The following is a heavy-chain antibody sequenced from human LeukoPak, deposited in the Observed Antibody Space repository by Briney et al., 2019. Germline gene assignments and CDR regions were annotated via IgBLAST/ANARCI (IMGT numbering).Heavy chain of an antibody. J-gene: IGHJ4*02. D-gene: IGHD6-6*01. CDR2: IYTSGST. CDR1: GGSISSGSYY. Sequence: SETLSLTCTVPGGSISSGSYYWSWIRQPVGKGLEWIGRIYTSGSTDYNPSLKSRVTISVDTSKNQFSLKLSSVTAADTAVYYCARVPAARPGYFDSWGQGTLVTVSS. CDR3: ARVPAARPGYFDS. V-gene: IGHV4-61*02.